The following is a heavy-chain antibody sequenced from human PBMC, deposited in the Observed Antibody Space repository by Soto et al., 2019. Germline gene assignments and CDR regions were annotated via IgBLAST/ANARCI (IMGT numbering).Heavy chain of an antibody. V-gene: IGHV1-3*01. D-gene: IGHD3-22*01. CDR3: ARVYYDSSGSSDYFDY. CDR2: INAGNGNT. Sequence: ASVKVSCKASGYTFTSYAMHWVRQAPGQRLEWMGWINAGNGNTKYSQKFQGRVTITADESTSTAYMELSSLRSEDTAVYYCARVYYDSSGSSDYFDYWGQGNLVTVS. CDR1: GYTFTSYA. J-gene: IGHJ4*02.